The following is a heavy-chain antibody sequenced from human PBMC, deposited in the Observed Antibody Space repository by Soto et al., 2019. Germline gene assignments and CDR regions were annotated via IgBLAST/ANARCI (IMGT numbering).Heavy chain of an antibody. CDR2: INPNSGGT. CDR3: GRDASNYYDSSGYYYYGMDV. J-gene: IGHJ6*02. CDR1: GYTFTGYY. D-gene: IGHD3-22*01. Sequence: ASVKVSCKASGYTFTGYYVHWVRQAPGQGLEWMGWINPNSGGTNYAQKFQGWVTMTRDTSISTAYMELSRLRSDDTAVYYCGRDASNYYDSSGYYYYGMDVWGQGTTVTVSS. V-gene: IGHV1-2*04.